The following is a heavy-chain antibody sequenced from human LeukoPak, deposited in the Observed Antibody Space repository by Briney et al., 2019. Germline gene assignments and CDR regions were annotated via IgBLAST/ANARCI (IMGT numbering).Heavy chain of an antibody. V-gene: IGHV3-30*04. J-gene: IGHJ4*02. CDR3: AREMRSYYPHY. D-gene: IGHD1-26*01. CDR2: VAHDGSFT. Sequence: GGSLRLSCAASGFRLSDYAMNWVRHAPGKGLEWVAIVAHDGSFTSYADSVKGRFSITRDDSTLYLEMNSLRVEDTALYYCAREMRSYYPHYWGQGTLLTVSS. CDR1: GFRLSDYA.